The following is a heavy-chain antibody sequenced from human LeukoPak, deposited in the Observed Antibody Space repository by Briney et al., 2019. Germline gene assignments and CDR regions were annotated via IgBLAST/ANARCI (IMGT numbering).Heavy chain of an antibody. J-gene: IGHJ4*02. V-gene: IGHV1-2*02. CDR2: INPNSGGT. CDR3: ARGRNTFDFRGIMVVIDY. CDR1: GYTFTSYG. D-gene: IGHD3-10*01. Sequence: GASVKVSCKASGYTFTSYGISWVRQAPGQGLEWMGWINPNSGGTNYAQKFQGRVTMTRDTSISTAYMELSRLRSDDTAVYYCARGRNTFDFRGIMVVIDYWGQGTLVTVSS.